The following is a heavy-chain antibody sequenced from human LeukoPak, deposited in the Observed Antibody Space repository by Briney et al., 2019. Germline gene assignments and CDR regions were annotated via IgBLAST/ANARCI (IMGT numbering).Heavy chain of an antibody. CDR1: GFTFSCYG. Sequence: GRSLRLSCAASGFTFSCYGMHWVRQAPGKGLEWVAVISYDGSNKYYADSVKGRFTISRDNSKNTLYLQMNSLRAEDTAVYYCAAVGTVTTRSLDYWGQGTLVTVSS. V-gene: IGHV3-30*03. CDR2: ISYDGSNK. CDR3: AAVGTVTTRSLDY. D-gene: IGHD4-17*01. J-gene: IGHJ4*02.